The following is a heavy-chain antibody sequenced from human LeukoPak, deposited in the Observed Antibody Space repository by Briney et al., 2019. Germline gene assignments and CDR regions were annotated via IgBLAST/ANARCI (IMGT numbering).Heavy chain of an antibody. Sequence: GRSLRLSCAASGFTFSNYGMHWVRQAPGKGLEWVAVIWYDGSNKYYADSVTGRFTISRDNSKNTLYLQMNSLRAEDTAVYYCARDATNYCYYGMDVWGQGTTVTVSS. J-gene: IGHJ6*02. CDR3: ARDATNYCYYGMDV. D-gene: IGHD5-12*01. CDR1: GFTFSNYG. V-gene: IGHV3-33*01. CDR2: IWYDGSNK.